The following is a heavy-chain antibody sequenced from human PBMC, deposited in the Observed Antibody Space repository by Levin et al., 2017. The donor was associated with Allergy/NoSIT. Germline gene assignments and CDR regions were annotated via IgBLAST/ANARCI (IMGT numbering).Heavy chain of an antibody. J-gene: IGHJ6*02. V-gene: IGHV3-11*01. D-gene: IGHD2-8*01. CDR1: GFTFSDYY. CDR2: INNSGSGR. CDR3: ARDGYCTDGLCQNKDYYGADV. Sequence: GGSLRLSCAASGFTFSDYYMSWVRQAPGKGLEWLSYINNSGSGRYYADSVKGRLTISRDNAKNSLYLQINSLRAEDTAVYFCARDGYCTDGLCQNKDYYGADVWGQGTTVTVSS.